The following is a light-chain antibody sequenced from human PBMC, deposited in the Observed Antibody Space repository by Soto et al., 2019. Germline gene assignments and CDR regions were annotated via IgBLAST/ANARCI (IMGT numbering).Light chain of an antibody. CDR1: QSVTNSF. CDR3: QQYSTLPHT. J-gene: IGKJ2*01. V-gene: IGKV3-20*01. Sequence: ENVLTQSPGTLSLSPGERATLSCRASQSVTNSFFAWYQPKPGQAPRLLIYGVSTRDPGIPDRFSGSGSGTYFTLTISRLEPQDFVVYNCQQYSTLPHTFGQGNKLEV. CDR2: GVS.